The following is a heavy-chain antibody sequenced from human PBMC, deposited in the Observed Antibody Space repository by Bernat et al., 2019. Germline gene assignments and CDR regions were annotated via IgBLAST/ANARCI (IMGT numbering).Heavy chain of an antibody. CDR1: GFTFSSYG. Sequence: QVQLVESGGGVVQPGRSLRLSCAASGFTFSSYGMHWVRQAPGKGLEWVAVIWYDGSNKYYADSVKGRFTISRDNSKNTLYLQMNSLRAEDTAVYYCERDLNDVWVEFYFDYWGQGTLVTVSS. V-gene: IGHV3-33*01. J-gene: IGHJ4*02. CDR2: IWYDGSNK. D-gene: IGHD3-16*01. CDR3: ERDLNDVWVEFYFDY.